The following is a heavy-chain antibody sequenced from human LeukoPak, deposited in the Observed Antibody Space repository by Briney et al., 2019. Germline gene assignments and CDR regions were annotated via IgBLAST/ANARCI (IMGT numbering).Heavy chain of an antibody. CDR1: GFTFSSYA. CDR2: ISGSGGST. Sequence: PGGSLRLSCAASGFTFSSYAMSWVRQPPGKGLEWVSGISGSGGSTYYADSMKGRFTISRDNSKNTLYLQMNSLRAEDTAVYYCAKDYGSGSPSRFDSWGQGTLLTVSS. V-gene: IGHV3-23*01. D-gene: IGHD3-10*01. J-gene: IGHJ4*02. CDR3: AKDYGSGSPSRFDS.